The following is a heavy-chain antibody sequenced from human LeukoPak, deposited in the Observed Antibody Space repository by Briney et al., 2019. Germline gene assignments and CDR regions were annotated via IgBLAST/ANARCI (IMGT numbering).Heavy chain of an antibody. CDR1: GFTVSSNY. V-gene: IGHV3-23*01. Sequence: GGSLRLSCAASGFTVSSNYMSWVRQAPGKGLEWVSAISGSGGSTYYADSVKGRFTISRGNSKNTLYLQMNSLRAEGTAVYYCARGAYYDFWSGYYNFDYWGQGTLVTVSS. CDR2: ISGSGGST. J-gene: IGHJ4*02. CDR3: ARGAYYDFWSGYYNFDY. D-gene: IGHD3-3*01.